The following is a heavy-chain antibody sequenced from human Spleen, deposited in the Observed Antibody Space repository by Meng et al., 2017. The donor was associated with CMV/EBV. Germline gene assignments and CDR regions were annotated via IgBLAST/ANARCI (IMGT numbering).Heavy chain of an antibody. CDR3: ARERGGYNYGNPHDY. CDR1: GYTFTSYG. V-gene: IGHV1-18*01. Sequence: SGYTFTSYGINGVRQAPGQGLEWMGWISGHNGNTKNAQKLQGRVTMTTDTSTSTAYMELRSLRSDDTAVYFCARERGGYNYGNPHDYWGQGTLVTVSS. CDR2: ISGHNGNT. D-gene: IGHD5-18*01. J-gene: IGHJ4*02.